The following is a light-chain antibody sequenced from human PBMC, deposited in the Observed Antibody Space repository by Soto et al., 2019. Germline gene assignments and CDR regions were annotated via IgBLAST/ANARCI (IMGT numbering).Light chain of an antibody. J-gene: IGKJ1*01. Sequence: DIQMTQSPSSLSASVGDRVTITCRASQSISSYLNWYQQKPGKAPKLLIYAASTLQSGVPPRFSGSRSGTDFTLTISSLQPEDSATYYCHQYYNRPPWTFGQGTKVDNK. V-gene: IGKV1-39*01. CDR1: QSISSY. CDR3: HQYYNRPPWT. CDR2: AAS.